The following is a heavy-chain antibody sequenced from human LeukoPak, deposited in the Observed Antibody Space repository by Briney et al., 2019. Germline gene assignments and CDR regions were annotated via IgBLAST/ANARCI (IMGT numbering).Heavy chain of an antibody. J-gene: IGHJ4*02. CDR3: ARGSGAARPNFDY. Sequence: SETLSLTCTVSGGSTSNYYWSWIRQPPGKGLEWIGYISYSGSTSYNPSLESRVTISVDTSKNQFSLNLSSVTAADTAVYYCARGSGAARPNFDYWGQGTLVTVSS. CDR2: ISYSGST. V-gene: IGHV4-59*01. CDR1: GGSTSNYY. D-gene: IGHD6-6*01.